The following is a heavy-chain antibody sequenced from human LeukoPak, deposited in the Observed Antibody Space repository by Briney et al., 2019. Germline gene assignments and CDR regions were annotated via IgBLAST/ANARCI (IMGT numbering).Heavy chain of an antibody. Sequence: GGSLRLSCAASGFTFTNYVTHWVRQAPGKGLEWVAVTSVDEGLKFYGDSVKGRFTISRDNSKNTMYLQMNSLRVEDTAVYYCVRDKEYGDYPFDYWGQGTLVTVSS. CDR1: GFTFTNYV. D-gene: IGHD4-17*01. J-gene: IGHJ4*02. CDR2: TSVDEGLK. V-gene: IGHV3-30*04. CDR3: VRDKEYGDYPFDY.